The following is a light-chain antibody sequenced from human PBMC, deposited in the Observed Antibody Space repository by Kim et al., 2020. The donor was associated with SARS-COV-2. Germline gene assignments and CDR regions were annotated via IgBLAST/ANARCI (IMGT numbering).Light chain of an antibody. CDR1: RSNIGKNP. J-gene: IGLJ3*02. CDR2: DND. CDR3: ATWDTSLSVGV. Sequence: QSVLTQAAPVSAAPGQKVTISCPGSRSNIGKNPVSWYQQFPGTAPRLITYDNDKRPSGIPDRFSSYKSGTSATLGITGLRTGDEADYYCATWDTSLSVGVFGRVA. V-gene: IGLV1-51*01.